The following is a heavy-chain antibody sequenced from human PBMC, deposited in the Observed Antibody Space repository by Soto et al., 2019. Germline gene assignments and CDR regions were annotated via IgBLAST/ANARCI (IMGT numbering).Heavy chain of an antibody. CDR3: ARENYGDYLNWFDP. Sequence: PGWALRLSCAASGFTFSSYSMNWVRQAPGKGLEWVSYISSSSTIYYADSVKGRFTISRDNAKNSLYLQMNSLRDEDTAVYYCARENYGDYLNWFDPWGQGTLVTVSS. CDR2: ISSSSTI. V-gene: IGHV3-48*02. CDR1: GFTFSSYS. J-gene: IGHJ5*02. D-gene: IGHD4-17*01.